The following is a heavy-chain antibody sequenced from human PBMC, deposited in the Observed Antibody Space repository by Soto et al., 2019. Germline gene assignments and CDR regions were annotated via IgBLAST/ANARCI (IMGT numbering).Heavy chain of an antibody. V-gene: IGHV1-69*13. CDR2: IIPIFGTA. Sequence: GSSVKVSCKASGGTFSSYAISWVRQAPGQGLEWMGGIIPIFGTANYAQKFQGRVTITADESTSTAYMELSSLRSEDTAVYYCARVWVDYYDSSGYYLDAFDIWGQGTMVTVSS. CDR3: ARVWVDYYDSSGYYLDAFDI. CDR1: GGTFSSYA. J-gene: IGHJ3*02. D-gene: IGHD3-22*01.